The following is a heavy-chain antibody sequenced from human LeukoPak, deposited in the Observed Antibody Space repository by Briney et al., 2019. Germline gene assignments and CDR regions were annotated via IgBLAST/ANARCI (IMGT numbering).Heavy chain of an antibody. J-gene: IGHJ4*02. CDR2: IYYSGST. CDR1: GGSISSSSYY. CDR3: ARLRVKHRIVVVPAASPHQD. V-gene: IGHV4-39*01. Sequence: PSETLSLTCTVSGGSISSSSYYWGWIRQPPGKGLEWMGSIYYSGSTYYNPSLKSRVTISVDTSKNQFSLKLSSVTAADTAVYYCARLRVKHRIVVVPAASPHQDWGQGTLVTVSS. D-gene: IGHD2-2*01.